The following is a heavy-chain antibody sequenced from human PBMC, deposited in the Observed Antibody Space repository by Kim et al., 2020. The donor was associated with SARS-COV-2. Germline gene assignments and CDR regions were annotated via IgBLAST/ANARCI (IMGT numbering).Heavy chain of an antibody. J-gene: IGHJ4*02. CDR3: ARRITMIRGVITPPY. CDR1: GFTFSSYA. CDR2: ISGSGSST. D-gene: IGHD3-10*01. V-gene: IGHV3-23*01. Sequence: GGSLRLSCAASGFTFSSYAMSWVRQAPGKGLEWVSAISGSGSSTYYADSVKGRFTISRDNSKNTLYLQMNSLRAEDTAVYYCARRITMIRGVITPPYWGQGTLVTVSS.